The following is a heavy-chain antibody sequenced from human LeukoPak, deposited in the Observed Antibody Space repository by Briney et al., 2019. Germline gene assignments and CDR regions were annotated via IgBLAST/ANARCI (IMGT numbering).Heavy chain of an antibody. CDR3: ARDSYYGSGSYYNTNSPGYYYYYMDV. V-gene: IGHV3-7*01. J-gene: IGHJ6*03. CDR2: IKQDGSEK. D-gene: IGHD3-10*01. CDR1: GFTFSSYW. Sequence: GGSLRLSCAASGFTFSSYWMSWVRQAPGKGLEWVANIKQDGSEKYYVDSVKGRFTISRGNAKNSLYLQMNSLRAEDTAVYYCARDSYYGSGSYYNTNSPGYYYYYMDVWGKGTTVTVSS.